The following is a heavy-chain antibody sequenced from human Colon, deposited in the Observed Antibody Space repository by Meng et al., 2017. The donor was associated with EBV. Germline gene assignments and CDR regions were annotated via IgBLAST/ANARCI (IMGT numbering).Heavy chain of an antibody. CDR3: ARNYYFDY. CDR1: GGSINSGDYY. J-gene: IGHJ4*02. Sequence: QVRLQVSGPGLVKPSQXLSLTCTVSGGSINSGDYYWSWIRQPPGKGLEWIGYIYYTGSAYYNPSLKSRVTISMDTSKNQFSLRLSSVTAADTAVYYCARNYYFDYWGQGTLVTVSS. CDR2: IYYTGSA. V-gene: IGHV4-30-4*01.